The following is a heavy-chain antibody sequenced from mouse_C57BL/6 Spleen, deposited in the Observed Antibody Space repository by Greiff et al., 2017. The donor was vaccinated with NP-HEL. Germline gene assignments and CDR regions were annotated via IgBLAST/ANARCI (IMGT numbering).Heavy chain of an antibody. CDR1: GFTFSSYA. J-gene: IGHJ4*01. Sequence: EVKVVESGEGLVKPGGSLKLSCAASGFTFSSYAMSWVRQTPEKRLEWVAYISSGGDYIYYADTVKGRFTISRDNARNTLYLRMSSLKSEDTAMYYCTREGNYGKNYAMDYWGQGTSVTVSS. CDR3: TREGNYGKNYAMDY. V-gene: IGHV5-9-1*02. CDR2: ISSGGDYI. D-gene: IGHD2-1*01.